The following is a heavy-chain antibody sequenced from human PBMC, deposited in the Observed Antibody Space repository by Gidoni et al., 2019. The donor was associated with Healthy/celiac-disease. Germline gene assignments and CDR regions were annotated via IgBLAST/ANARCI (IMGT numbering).Heavy chain of an antibody. CDR2: SIPIFGTA. J-gene: IGHJ5*02. V-gene: IGHV1-69*01. CDR3: ARAPRNGGLNWFDP. D-gene: IGHD7-27*01. Sequence: QVQLVQSGAEVKKPRSSVKVSCKASGGSFSSYATSWVRQAPGQGLEWMGGSIPIFGTANYAQKIQGRVTISADESTSTAYMELSSLRSEDTAVDYCARAPRNGGLNWFDPWGQGTLVTVSS. CDR1: GGSFSSYA.